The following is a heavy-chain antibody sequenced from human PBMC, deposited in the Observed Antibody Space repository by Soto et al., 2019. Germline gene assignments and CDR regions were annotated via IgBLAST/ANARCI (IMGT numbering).Heavy chain of an antibody. V-gene: IGHV3-30*03. CDR3: TRGISAPYYYGSGSYYHDY. Sequence: GGSLRLSCAASGFTFSSFGMHWVRQAPDKGLQWVAVISYDGSDKYYADSVKGRFTISRDDSTNTMYLQMNSLKTEDTAVYYCTRGISAPYYYGSGSYYHDYWGQGTLVTVSS. CDR1: GFTFSSFG. J-gene: IGHJ4*02. D-gene: IGHD3-10*01. CDR2: ISYDGSDK.